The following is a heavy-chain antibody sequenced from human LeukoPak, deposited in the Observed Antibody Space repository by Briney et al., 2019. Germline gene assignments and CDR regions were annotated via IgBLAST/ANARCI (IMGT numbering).Heavy chain of an antibody. Sequence: PSETLSLTCNVAGVPISIYHWSWIRQAPGKGREGIRYISYSGETNYNPSLKSRVPISQDTSTNQFPLKLTSVTAADTAIYYCASAPNENFFDYWGQGTLVTVSS. V-gene: IGHV4-59*01. CDR2: ISYSGET. CDR3: ASAPNENFFDY. J-gene: IGHJ4*02. CDR1: GVPISIYH.